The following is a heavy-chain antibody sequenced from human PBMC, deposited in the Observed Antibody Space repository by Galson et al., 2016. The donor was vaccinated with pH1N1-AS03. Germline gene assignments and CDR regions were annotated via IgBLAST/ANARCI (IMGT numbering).Heavy chain of an antibody. CDR1: GYSFSSYD. V-gene: IGHV1-8*01. D-gene: IGHD3-22*01. CDR3: ARMDYNDDSGRNWFDP. Sequence: SVKVSCKASGYSFSSYDINWVRQATGQGLEWMGWMNPKSGNTDYAQKFQGRFSMTRDTSIRPDYMELSSLRSENTAIYYCARMDYNDDSGRNWFDPWGQGTLVTVSS. J-gene: IGHJ5*02. CDR2: MNPKSGNT.